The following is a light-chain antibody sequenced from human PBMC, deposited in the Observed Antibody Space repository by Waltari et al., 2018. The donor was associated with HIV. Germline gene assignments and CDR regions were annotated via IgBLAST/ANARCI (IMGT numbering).Light chain of an antibody. Sequence: DIQMTQSPSSLSASVGDRVVVTCRTSQSITTYLTWYHQKPGKAPELLIYAASTLQSGVPSRFSGSGSGTEFTLTINNLQPEDFATYYCQQSHTTPWTFGQGTTVEIK. V-gene: IGKV1-39*01. CDR1: QSITTY. J-gene: IGKJ1*01. CDR3: QQSHTTPWT. CDR2: AAS.